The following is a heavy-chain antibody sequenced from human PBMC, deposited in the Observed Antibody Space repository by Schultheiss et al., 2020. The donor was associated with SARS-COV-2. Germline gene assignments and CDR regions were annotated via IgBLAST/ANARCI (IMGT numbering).Heavy chain of an antibody. CDR3: AKDGIADCSSTSCYTGMVYAYYFDY. CDR1: GFTFSSYW. V-gene: IGHV3-74*01. D-gene: IGHD2-2*02. CDR2: INSDGSST. J-gene: IGHJ4*02. Sequence: GGSLRLSCAASGFTFSSYWMHWVRQAPGKGLVWVSRINSDGSSTSYADSVKGRFTISRDNAKNTLYLQMNSLRAEDTAVYYCAKDGIADCSSTSCYTGMVYAYYFDYWGQGTLVTVSS.